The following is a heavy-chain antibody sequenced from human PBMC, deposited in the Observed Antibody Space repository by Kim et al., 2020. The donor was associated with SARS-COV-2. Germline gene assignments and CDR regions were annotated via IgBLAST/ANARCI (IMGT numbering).Heavy chain of an antibody. J-gene: IGHJ5*02. D-gene: IGHD2-15*01. V-gene: IGHV1-46*01. CDR3: ARDASVGYCSGGSCYHFDP. CDR2: INPSGGST. Sequence: ASVKVSCKASGYTFTSYYMHWVRQAPGQGLEWMGIINPSGGSTSYAQKFQGRVTMTRDTSTSTVYMELSSLRSEDTAVYYCARDASVGYCSGGSCYHFDPWGQGTLVTVSS. CDR1: GYTFTSYY.